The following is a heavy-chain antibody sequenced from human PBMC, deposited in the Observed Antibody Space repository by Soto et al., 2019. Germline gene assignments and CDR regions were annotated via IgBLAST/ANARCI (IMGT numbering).Heavy chain of an antibody. D-gene: IGHD2-15*01. CDR3: ARGRISGMDV. CDR2: TYYRSKWYN. Sequence: SETLSLTCTVSGGSISSYYWSWIRQSPSRGLEWLGRTYYRSKWYNDYAVSVKSRITINPDTSKNQFSLQLNSVTPEDTAVYYCARGRISGMDVWGQGTTVTVSS. J-gene: IGHJ6*02. CDR1: GGSISSYY. V-gene: IGHV6-1*01.